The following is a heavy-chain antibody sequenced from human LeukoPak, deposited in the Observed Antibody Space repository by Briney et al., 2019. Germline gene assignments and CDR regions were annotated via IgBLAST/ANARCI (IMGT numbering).Heavy chain of an antibody. CDR3: ARALRDFGNWFDS. J-gene: IGHJ5*01. Sequence: SQTLSLTCSVSGGSISSDSYYWSWIRQPAGKGLEWIGRIYDSGSTNYNPSLESRVTISVDTSKNQFTLKLSSVTAADTAVYYCARALRDFGNWFDSGAREPWSPSPQ. V-gene: IGHV4-61*02. CDR2: IYDSGST. CDR1: GGSISSDSYY. D-gene: IGHD3-3*01.